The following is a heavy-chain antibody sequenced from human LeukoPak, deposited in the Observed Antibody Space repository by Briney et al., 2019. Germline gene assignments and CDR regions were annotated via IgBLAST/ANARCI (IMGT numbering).Heavy chain of an antibody. J-gene: IGHJ6*04. D-gene: IGHD3-10*02. CDR2: ISSSGSTI. CDR1: GFTFNSYA. V-gene: IGHV3-48*03. CDR3: AELGITMIGGV. Sequence: GGSLRLSCAASGFTFNSYAMSWVRQAPGKGLEWVSYISSSGSTIYYADSVKGRFTISRDNAKNSLYLQMNSLRAEDTAVYYCAELGITMIGGVWGKGTTVTISS.